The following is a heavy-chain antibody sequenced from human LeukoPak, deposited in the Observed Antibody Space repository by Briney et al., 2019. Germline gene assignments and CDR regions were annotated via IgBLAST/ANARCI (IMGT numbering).Heavy chain of an antibody. CDR3: GRHGDGGNADAFDI. J-gene: IGHJ3*02. Sequence: AETLSLTCTVSGGSIRGSSYYWGWPRQAPGKGLEWIASIYHTGSTYYHPALKSRITISTDTSNNHFFLKLSSVTAADTAVYYCGRHGDGGNADAFDIWGQGTMVTVSS. CDR1: GGSIRGSSYY. D-gene: IGHD4-23*01. CDR2: IYHTGST. V-gene: IGHV4-39*01.